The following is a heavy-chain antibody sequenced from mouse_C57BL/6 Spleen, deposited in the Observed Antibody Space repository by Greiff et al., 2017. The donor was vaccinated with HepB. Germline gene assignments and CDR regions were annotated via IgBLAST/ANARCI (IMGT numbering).Heavy chain of an antibody. J-gene: IGHJ2*01. V-gene: IGHV1-61*01. CDR1: GYTFTSYW. Sequence: QVQLQQPGAELVRPGSSVKLSCKASGYTFTSYWMDWVKQRPGQGLEWIGNIYPSDSETHYNQKFKDKATLTVDKSSSTAYMQLSSLTSEDSAVYYCARADDYDSYWGQGTTLTVSS. CDR3: ARADDYDSY. D-gene: IGHD2-4*01. CDR2: IYPSDSET.